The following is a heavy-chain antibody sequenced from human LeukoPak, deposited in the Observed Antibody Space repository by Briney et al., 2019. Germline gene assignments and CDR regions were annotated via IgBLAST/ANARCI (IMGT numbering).Heavy chain of an antibody. CDR1: GYTFTGYY. J-gene: IGHJ4*02. D-gene: IGHD6-19*01. CDR3: ARAPGGSGRPLFDY. V-gene: IGHV1-2*04. CDR2: INPNSGGT. Sequence: RASVKVSCKASGYTFTGYYMHWVRQAPGQGLEWMGWINPNSGGTNYAQKFQGWVTMTRDTSISTAYMELSRLRSDDTAVYYCARAPGGSGRPLFDYWGQGTLVTVSS.